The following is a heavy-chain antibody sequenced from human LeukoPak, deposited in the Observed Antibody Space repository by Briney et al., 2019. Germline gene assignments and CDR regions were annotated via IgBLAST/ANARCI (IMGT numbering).Heavy chain of an antibody. J-gene: IGHJ4*02. CDR1: GGSISSYY. D-gene: IGHD2-2*01. V-gene: IGHV4-59*01. CDR2: IYYSGST. Sequence: SETLSLTCTVSGGSISSYYWSWIRQPPGKGLEWIGYIYYSGSTNYNPSLKSRVTISVDTSKNQFSLKLSSVTAADTAVYYCARVEEYCSSTSCYWGLLRYWGQGTLVTVSS. CDR3: ARVEEYCSSTSCYWGLLRY.